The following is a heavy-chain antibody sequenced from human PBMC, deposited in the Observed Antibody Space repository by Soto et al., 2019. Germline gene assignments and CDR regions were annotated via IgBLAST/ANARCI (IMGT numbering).Heavy chain of an antibody. CDR3: ARDLRMGEWFGGYYYYAMDV. Sequence: QVQLQESGPGLVRPSQTLTLTCTVSSGSISSGTYYWSWIRQHPGKGLEWIGHIYNSGSSYYNPSLKSRVTISVDTSKKQVSLRLSSVTAADTAVYYCARDLRMGEWFGGYYYYAMDVWGQGTTVTVAS. V-gene: IGHV4-31*03. D-gene: IGHD3-16*01. J-gene: IGHJ6*02. CDR1: SGSISSGTYY. CDR2: IYNSGSS.